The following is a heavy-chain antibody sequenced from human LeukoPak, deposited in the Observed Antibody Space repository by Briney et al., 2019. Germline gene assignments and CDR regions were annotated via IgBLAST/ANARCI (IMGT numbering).Heavy chain of an antibody. Sequence: ASVKVSCKASGYTFTSYGISWVRQAPGQGLEWMGWISAYNGNTNYAQKLQGRVTMTTDTSTSTAYMELRSLRSDDTAVYYCASAHEGIGSCSGGSCGSNWFDPWGQGTLVTVSS. CDR2: ISAYNGNT. D-gene: IGHD2-15*01. V-gene: IGHV1-18*01. CDR1: GYTFTSYG. J-gene: IGHJ5*02. CDR3: ASAHEGIGSCSGGSCGSNWFDP.